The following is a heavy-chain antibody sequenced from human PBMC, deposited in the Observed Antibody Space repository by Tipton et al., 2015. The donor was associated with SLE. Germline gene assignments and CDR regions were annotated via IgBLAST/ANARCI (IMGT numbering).Heavy chain of an antibody. CDR1: GVTLSSYW. CDR2: INTDGRTT. Sequence: SMRLSCAASGVTLSSYWMHWVRQAPGKGLVWVSRINTDGRTTTYADSVKGRFTISRDNSKNTLYLQMNSLRAEDSAVYYCANGPGLHAFDIWGQGTMVTASS. V-gene: IGHV3-74*01. CDR3: ANGPGLHAFDI. D-gene: IGHD1-1*01. J-gene: IGHJ3*02.